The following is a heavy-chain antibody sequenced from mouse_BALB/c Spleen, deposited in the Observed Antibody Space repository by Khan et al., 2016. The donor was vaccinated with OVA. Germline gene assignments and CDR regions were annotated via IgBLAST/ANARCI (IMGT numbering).Heavy chain of an antibody. CDR2: IWGDGST. CDR1: GFSLTIYG. V-gene: IGHV2-3*01. CDR3: AKWRDGATYAMDY. Sequence: QVQLKQSGPGLVAPSQSLAITCTVSGFSLTIYGVNWIRQPPGKGLEWLGVIWGDGSTNYHSALISRLSISTDNSKSQVFLKLNSLQIDDTATYYCAKWRDGATYAMDYWGQGTSVTVSS. J-gene: IGHJ4*01. D-gene: IGHD6-1*01.